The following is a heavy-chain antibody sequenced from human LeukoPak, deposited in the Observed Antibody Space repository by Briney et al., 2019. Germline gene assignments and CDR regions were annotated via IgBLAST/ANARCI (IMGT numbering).Heavy chain of an antibody. CDR1: GGSISSYY. D-gene: IGHD3-10*01. CDR2: IYYSGST. Sequence: SETLSLTCTVSGGSISSYYWSWIRQPPGKGLEWIGYIYYSGSTNYNPSLKSRVTISVDTSKNQFSLKLSSVTAADTAVYYCAGDRYYGSGSYSSYYYYGMDVWDQGTTVTVSS. J-gene: IGHJ6*02. CDR3: AGDRYYGSGSYSSYYYYGMDV. V-gene: IGHV4-59*01.